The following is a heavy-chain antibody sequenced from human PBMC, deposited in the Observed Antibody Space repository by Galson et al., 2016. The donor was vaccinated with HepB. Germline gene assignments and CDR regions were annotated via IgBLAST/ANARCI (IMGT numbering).Heavy chain of an antibody. CDR3: ARFGGSLGMDV. J-gene: IGHJ6*02. CDR1: GITVSNNY. D-gene: IGHD2-15*01. Sequence: SLRLSCAASGITVSNNYMSWVRQAPGKGLEWVAIIWYDGSNKHYADSVKGRFTISRDNSKNTLYLQMNSLTAEDTAVYYCARFGGSLGMDVWGQGTMVTVS. V-gene: IGHV3-33*08. CDR2: IWYDGSNK.